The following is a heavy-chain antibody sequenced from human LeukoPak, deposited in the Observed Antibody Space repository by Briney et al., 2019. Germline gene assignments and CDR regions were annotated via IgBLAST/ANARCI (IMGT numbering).Heavy chain of an antibody. Sequence: ASVKVSCKASGYTFTSYDINWVRQATGQELEWMGWMNPNSGNTGYAQKFQGRVTMTRNTSISTAYMELSSLRSEDTAVYYCASSGYLSGEFDYWGQGTLVTVSS. J-gene: IGHJ4*02. D-gene: IGHD3-22*01. CDR1: GYTFTSYD. CDR3: ASSGYLSGEFDY. CDR2: MNPNSGNT. V-gene: IGHV1-8*01.